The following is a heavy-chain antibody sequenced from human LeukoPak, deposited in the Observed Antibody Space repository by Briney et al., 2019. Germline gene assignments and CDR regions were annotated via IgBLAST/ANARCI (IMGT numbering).Heavy chain of an antibody. CDR2: MNPNSGNT. D-gene: IGHD3-10*01. J-gene: IGHJ4*02. V-gene: IGHV1-8*03. CDR1: GYTFTSYD. CDR3: ARRGGFGEYTFDY. Sequence: ASVKVSCKASGYTFTSYDINWVRQATGQGLEWMGWMNPNSGNTGYAQKFQGRVTIIRNTSISTAYMELSGLRSEDTAVYYCARRGGFGEYTFDYWGQGTLVTVSS.